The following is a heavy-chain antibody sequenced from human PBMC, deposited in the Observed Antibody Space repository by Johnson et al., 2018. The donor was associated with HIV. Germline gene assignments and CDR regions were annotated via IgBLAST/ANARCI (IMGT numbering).Heavy chain of an antibody. Sequence: MLLVESGGGLVQPGGSLRLSCAASGFTFSSYAMSWVRQAPGKGLQWVSYISSSGLTVIYGDSVKGRFTISRDNSRNTLYLQMNSLRAEDTAVYYCTRDQAIFGVVLASDAFDIWGQGTMVTVAS. V-gene: IGHV3-23*04. D-gene: IGHD3-3*01. CDR1: GFTFSSYA. J-gene: IGHJ3*02. CDR3: TRDQAIFGVVLASDAFDI. CDR2: ISSSGLTV.